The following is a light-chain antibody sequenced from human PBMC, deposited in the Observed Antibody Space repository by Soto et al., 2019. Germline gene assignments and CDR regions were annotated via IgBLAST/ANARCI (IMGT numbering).Light chain of an antibody. Sequence: QSALTQPASVSGSPGQSITISCTGTSSDVGGYNYVSCYQQHPGKAPKLRIYDVSNRPSGVSNRFSGSKSGNTASLTISGLQAEDEADYYCSSYTSSSTLLYVFGTGTKLTVL. CDR1: SSDVGGYNY. J-gene: IGLJ1*01. V-gene: IGLV2-14*01. CDR2: DVS. CDR3: SSYTSSSTLLYV.